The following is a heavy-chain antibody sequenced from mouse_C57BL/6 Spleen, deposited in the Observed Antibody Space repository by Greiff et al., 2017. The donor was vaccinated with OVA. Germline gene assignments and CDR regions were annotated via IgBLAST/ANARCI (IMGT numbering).Heavy chain of an antibody. CDR1: GYTFTSYW. J-gene: IGHJ3*01. V-gene: IGHV1-69*01. CDR3: ARYRDGYCPFAY. D-gene: IGHD2-3*01. Sequence: QVQLKQPGAELVMPGASVKLSCKASGYTFTSYWMHWVKQRPGQGLEWIGEIDPSDSYTNYNQKFKGKSTLTVDKSSSTAYMQLSSLTSEDSAVYYCARYRDGYCPFAYWGQGTLVTVSA. CDR2: IDPSDSYT.